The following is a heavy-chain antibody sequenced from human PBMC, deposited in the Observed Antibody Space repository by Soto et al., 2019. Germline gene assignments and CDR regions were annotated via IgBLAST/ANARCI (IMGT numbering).Heavy chain of an antibody. D-gene: IGHD2-2*01. CDR1: GVTVSSNY. V-gene: IGHV3-53*01. J-gene: IGHJ6*02. CDR2: IYSGGST. CDR3: APSYILLIQAAQNYYYSGMNV. Sequence: PGGSLRLSCAASGVTVSSNYMSWVRQAPGKGLEWVSVIYSGGSTYYADSVKGRFTISRDNSKNTLYLQMNSLRAEDTAVYYCAPSYILLIQAAQNYYYSGMNVWGQGTTVPVS.